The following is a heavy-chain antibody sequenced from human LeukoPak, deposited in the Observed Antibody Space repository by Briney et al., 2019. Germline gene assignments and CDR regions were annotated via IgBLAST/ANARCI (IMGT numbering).Heavy chain of an antibody. CDR1: GFIFSSYS. Sequence: GGSLRLSCAASGFIFSSYSMNWVRQAPGKGLEWVSSISSSSSYIYYADSVKGRFTISRDNAKNSLYLQMNSLRAEDTAVYYCARDLASSGSYFDYWGQGTLVTVSS. CDR2: ISSSSSYI. V-gene: IGHV3-21*01. J-gene: IGHJ4*02. CDR3: ARDLASSGSYFDY. D-gene: IGHD1-26*01.